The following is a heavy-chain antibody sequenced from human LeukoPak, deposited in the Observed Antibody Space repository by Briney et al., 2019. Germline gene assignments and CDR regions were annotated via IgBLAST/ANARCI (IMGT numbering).Heavy chain of an antibody. D-gene: IGHD1-7*01. CDR3: AKDREGTIADYFDY. J-gene: IGHJ4*02. CDR2: ISGSGGST. V-gene: IGHV3-23*01. CDR1: GFTFSSYA. Sequence: GGSLRLSCAASGFTFSSYAMSWVRQAPGKGLEWVSSISGSGGSTYYADAVKGRFTITRDNSKNTLYLQMNSLRGEDTAVYYCAKDREGTIADYFDYWGQGTLVTVSS.